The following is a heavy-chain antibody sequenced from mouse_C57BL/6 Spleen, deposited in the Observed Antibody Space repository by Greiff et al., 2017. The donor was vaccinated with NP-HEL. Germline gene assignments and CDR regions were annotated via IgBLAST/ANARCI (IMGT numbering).Heavy chain of an antibody. V-gene: IGHV1-26*01. CDR3: ARLGLDD. Sequence: EVQLQQSGPELVKPGASVKISCKASGYTFTDYYMNWVKQSHGKSLEWIGDINPNNGGTSYNQKFKGKATLTVDKSSSTAYMELRSLTSEDSAVYYCARLGLDDWGQGTTLTVSS. CDR2: INPNNGGT. J-gene: IGHJ2*01. D-gene: IGHD4-1*01. CDR1: GYTFTDYY.